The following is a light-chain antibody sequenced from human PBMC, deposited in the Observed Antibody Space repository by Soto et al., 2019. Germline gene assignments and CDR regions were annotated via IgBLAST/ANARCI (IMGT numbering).Light chain of an antibody. CDR2: DAS. J-gene: IGKJ1*01. V-gene: IGKV3-20*01. CDR1: QSVSSSS. CDR3: QLYTCYSGM. Sequence: VVSMSAGTVSLTQGERATLSCRASQSVSSSSLAWYQQKCGQAPRLLIHDASSRATGIPDRFSGSGSGTDFTLAISGLQPDDVTRYYCQLYTCYSGMFGQGTKVDI.